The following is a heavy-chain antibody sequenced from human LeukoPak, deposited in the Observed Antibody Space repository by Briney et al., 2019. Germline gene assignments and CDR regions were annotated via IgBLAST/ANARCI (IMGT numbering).Heavy chain of an antibody. CDR2: ISAYNGNT. CDR3: ARVGSWYYDFWSGYYDFDY. D-gene: IGHD3-3*01. J-gene: IGHJ4*02. Sequence: ASVKVSCKASGYTFTSYGISWVRQAPGQGLEWMGWISAYNGNTNYAQKLQGRVTMTSDTSTSTAYMELRSLRSDDTAVYYCARVGSWYYDFWSGYYDFDYWGQGTLVTVSS. CDR1: GYTFTSYG. V-gene: IGHV1-18*01.